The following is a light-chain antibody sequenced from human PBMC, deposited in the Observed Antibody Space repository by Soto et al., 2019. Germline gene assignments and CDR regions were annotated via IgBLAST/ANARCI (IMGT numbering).Light chain of an antibody. CDR3: QQANSFPPIT. Sequence: AIRITRSRSSFSASTWDGVTITLRASQGISSYLAWYQQKPGKAPKLLSYAASTLQSGVPSRFSGSGSGTDFTLTISSLQPEDVATYYCQQANSFPPITSGQATRLEIK. J-gene: IGKJ5*01. CDR1: QGISSY. CDR2: AAS. V-gene: IGKV1-8*01.